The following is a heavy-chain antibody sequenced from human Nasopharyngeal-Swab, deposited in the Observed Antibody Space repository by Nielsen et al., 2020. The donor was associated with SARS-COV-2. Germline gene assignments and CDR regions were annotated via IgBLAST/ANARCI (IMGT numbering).Heavy chain of an antibody. V-gene: IGHV3-73*01. CDR1: GFTFSDSA. Sequence: GGSLRLSCAASGFTFSDSAIHWVRQASGKGLEWVGRIRSKGNSYATAYAASVKGRFTISRDDSKNTAYLQMNSLITEDTVVYYCTRCGGSCYTGKDYWGQGTLVTVSS. J-gene: IGHJ4*02. CDR2: IRSKGNSYAT. CDR3: TRCGGSCYTGKDY. D-gene: IGHD2-15*01.